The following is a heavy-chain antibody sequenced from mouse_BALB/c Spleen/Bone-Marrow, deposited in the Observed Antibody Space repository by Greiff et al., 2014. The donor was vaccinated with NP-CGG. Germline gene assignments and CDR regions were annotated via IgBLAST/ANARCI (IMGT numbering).Heavy chain of an antibody. Sequence: QVHVKQSGAELVRPGASVKLSCKASGYTFTSYWTNWVKQRPEQGLEWIGRIDPYDSETHYNQKFKDKAILTVDKSSSTAYMQLSSLTSEDSAVYYCARGRDYDVFAYWGQGTLVTVSA. CDR2: IDPYDSET. CDR1: GYTFTSYW. V-gene: IGHV1-52*01. CDR3: ARGRDYDVFAY. D-gene: IGHD2-4*01. J-gene: IGHJ3*01.